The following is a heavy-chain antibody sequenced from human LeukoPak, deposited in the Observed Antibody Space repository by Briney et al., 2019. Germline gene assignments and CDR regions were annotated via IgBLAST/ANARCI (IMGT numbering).Heavy chain of an antibody. Sequence: GGSLRLSCAASGFTFSSYNMNWVRQAPGKGLEWVSSISTSSSYIYYADSVKGRFTISRDSAKNALYLQMNSLRAEDTAVYYCARVAMIVAKPYDNWGQGTLVTVSS. CDR3: ARVAMIVAKPYDN. V-gene: IGHV3-21*01. D-gene: IGHD3-22*01. CDR2: ISTSSSYI. J-gene: IGHJ4*02. CDR1: GFTFSSYN.